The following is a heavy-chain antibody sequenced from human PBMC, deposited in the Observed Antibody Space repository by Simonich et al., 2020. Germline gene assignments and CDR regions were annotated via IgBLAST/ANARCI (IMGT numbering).Heavy chain of an antibody. CDR1: GYTFTSYG. Sequence: QVQLVQSGAEVKKPGASVKVSCKASGYTFTSYGISWVRQAPRQGREWMGCHSAYTGNTNYAQKLQGRVTMTTDTSTSTAYMELRSLRSDDTAVYYCARDQGGRAAAATDYWGQGTLVTVSS. D-gene: IGHD6-13*01. J-gene: IGHJ4*02. CDR3: ARDQGGRAAAATDY. CDR2: HSAYTGNT. V-gene: IGHV1-18*01.